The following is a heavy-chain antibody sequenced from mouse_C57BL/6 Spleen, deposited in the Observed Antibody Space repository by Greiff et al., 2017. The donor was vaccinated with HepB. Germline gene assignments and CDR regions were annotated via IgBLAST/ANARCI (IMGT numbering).Heavy chain of an antibody. V-gene: IGHV3-6*01. CDR3: AIYDYDGGAWFAY. D-gene: IGHD2-4*01. J-gene: IGHJ3*01. CDR2: ISYDGSN. Sequence: DVKLQESGPGLVKPSQSLSLTCSVTGYSITSGYYWNWIRQFPGNKLEWMGYISYDGSNNYNPSLKNRISITRDTSKNQFFLKLNSVTTEDTATYYCAIYDYDGGAWFAYWGQGTLVTVSA. CDR1: GYSITSGYY.